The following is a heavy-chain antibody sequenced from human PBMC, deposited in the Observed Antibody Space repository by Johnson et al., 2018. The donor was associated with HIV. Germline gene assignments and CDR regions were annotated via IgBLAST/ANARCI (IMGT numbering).Heavy chain of an antibody. D-gene: IGHD2-15*01. Sequence: QVQLVEAGGGVLQPGRSLRLSCAASGFTFSSYGMHWVRQAPGTGLDWVAFIRYDGSSRYYANSVKGRFTISRDNSKSTLYLQMNSLRPEDTAVYYCVKGDEVVAATSGFDIWGQGIMVIVSS. CDR3: VKGDEVVAATSGFDI. V-gene: IGHV3-30*02. CDR2: IRYDGSSR. J-gene: IGHJ3*02. CDR1: GFTFSSYG.